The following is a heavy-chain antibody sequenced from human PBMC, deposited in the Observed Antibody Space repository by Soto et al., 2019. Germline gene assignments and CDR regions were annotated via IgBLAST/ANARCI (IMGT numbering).Heavy chain of an antibody. CDR2: MNPNSGNT. D-gene: IGHD3-10*01. CDR3: ARQQNYYGSEIPYYMDV. V-gene: IGHV1-8*01. J-gene: IGHJ6*03. Sequence: ASVKVSCKASGYTFTRYDINWVRQATGQGLEWMGWMNPNSGNTGYAQKFQGRVTMTRNTSISTAYMELSSLRSEDTAVYYCARQQNYYGSEIPYYMDVWGKGTTVTVSS. CDR1: GYTFTRYD.